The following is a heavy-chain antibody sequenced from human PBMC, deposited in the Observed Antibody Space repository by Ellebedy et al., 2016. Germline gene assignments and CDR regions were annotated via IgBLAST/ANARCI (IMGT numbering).Heavy chain of an antibody. Sequence: ASVKVSXXASGYTFTSYYMHWVRQAPGQGLEWMGIINPSGGSTSYAQKFQGRVTMTRNTSISTAYMELSSLRSEDTAVYYCARDLRSGYEDYFDYWGQGTLVTVSS. CDR2: INPSGGST. D-gene: IGHD5-12*01. J-gene: IGHJ4*02. CDR3: ARDLRSGYEDYFDY. CDR1: GYTFTSYY. V-gene: IGHV1-46*01.